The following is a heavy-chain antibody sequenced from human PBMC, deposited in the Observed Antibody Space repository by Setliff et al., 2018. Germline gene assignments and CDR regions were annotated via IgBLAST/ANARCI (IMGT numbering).Heavy chain of an antibody. CDR1: GGTFSDYY. J-gene: IGHJ4*02. Sequence: SETLALTCAAYGGTFSDYYWTWIRQPPGKGLEWVGEINHRGSTTYNPSLKSRVTISVDTSKDQFSLKVISMTAADTAVYYCARGRNIAARLLDSWGQGTLVTVSS. CDR2: INHRGST. CDR3: ARGRNIAARLLDS. D-gene: IGHD6-6*01. V-gene: IGHV4-34*01.